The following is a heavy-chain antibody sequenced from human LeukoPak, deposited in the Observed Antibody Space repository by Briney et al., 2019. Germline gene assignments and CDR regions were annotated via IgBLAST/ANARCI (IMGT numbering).Heavy chain of an antibody. CDR1: GDSVSSNSAA. D-gene: IGHD2-21*01. CDR2: TYYRSKWFF. Sequence: SQTLSLTCAISGDSVSSNSAAWNWIRQSPSRGLEWLGRTYYRSKWFFNYEVSVRSRITINPDTSKNQFSLQLNSVTPEDTAVYFCVREIEAQTTYCAFDIWGQGTMVTVSS. CDR3: VREIEAQTTYCAFDI. J-gene: IGHJ3*02. V-gene: IGHV6-1*01.